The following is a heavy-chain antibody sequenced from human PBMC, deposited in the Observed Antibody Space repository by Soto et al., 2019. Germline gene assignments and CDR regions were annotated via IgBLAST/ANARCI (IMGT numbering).Heavy chain of an antibody. CDR3: ARHPRYSSGGRCSFSYYGMDV. CDR2: IYYSGST. J-gene: IGHJ6*02. V-gene: IGHV4-39*01. CDR1: GGSISTSSYY. Sequence: SETQSLTCSVSGGSISTSSYYWGWIRQPPGKGLEWIGRIYYSGSTYYNPSLKSRVTISVDTSKNQFSLKLSSVTAADTAVYYCARHPRYSSGGRCSFSYYGMDVWGQGTTVTVSS. D-gene: IGHD2-15*01.